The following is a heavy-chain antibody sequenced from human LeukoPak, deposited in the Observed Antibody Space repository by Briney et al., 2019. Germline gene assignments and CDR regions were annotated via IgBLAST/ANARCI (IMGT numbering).Heavy chain of an antibody. CDR1: GYTFTGYY. CDR2: INPNSGGT. Sequence: ASVKVSCKASGYTFTGYYMHWVRQAPGQGLEWMGWINPNSGGTNYAQKFQGRVTMTRDTSISTAYMELSRLRSDDTAVYYCARVRWELPDLYYYYYGMDVWGQGTTVTVSS. J-gene: IGHJ6*02. D-gene: IGHD1-26*01. V-gene: IGHV1-2*02. CDR3: ARVRWELPDLYYYYYGMDV.